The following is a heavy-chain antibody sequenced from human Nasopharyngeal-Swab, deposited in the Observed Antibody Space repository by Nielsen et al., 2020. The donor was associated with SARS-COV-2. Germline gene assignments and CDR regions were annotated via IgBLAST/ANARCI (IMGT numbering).Heavy chain of an antibody. J-gene: IGHJ4*02. Sequence: ASVKVSCKASGYTFNNYYIHWVRQAPGQGLEWRGMINPGSGGTTYAQKFQGRVTMTRDTSTSTVFMDLSSLRSEDTAVYYCARRGRCSGSSCDMDVWGQGILVTVSS. CDR1: GYTFNNYY. V-gene: IGHV1-46*02. CDR3: ARRGRCSGSSCDMDV. D-gene: IGHD2-2*02. CDR2: INPGSGGT.